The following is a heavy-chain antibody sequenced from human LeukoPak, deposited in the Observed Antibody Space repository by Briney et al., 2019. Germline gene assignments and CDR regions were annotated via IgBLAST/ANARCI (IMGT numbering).Heavy chain of an antibody. V-gene: IGHV1-69*04. D-gene: IGHD3-22*01. CDR3: ARVRIERYDSSGYYLDY. CDR1: GGTFSSYA. Sequence: SVKVSCKASGGTFSSYAISWVRQAPGQGLEWMGRIIPILGIANYAQKFQGRVTITADKSTSTAYMELSSLRSEDTAVYYCARVRIERYDSSGYYLDYWGQGTLVTVSS. CDR2: IIPILGIA. J-gene: IGHJ4*02.